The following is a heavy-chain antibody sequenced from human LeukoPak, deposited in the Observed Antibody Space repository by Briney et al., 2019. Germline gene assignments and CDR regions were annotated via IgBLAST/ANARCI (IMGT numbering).Heavy chain of an antibody. CDR2: ISGSGGGT. CDR3: ARDNSGYAEFDY. Sequence: GGSLRLSCAVSGFNVSSHHMNWDRQAPGKGLEWVSAISGSGGGTYYIDSVKGRFTISRDNSKNTLFLQMNSLRADDTAVYYCARDNSGYAEFDYWGQGTLVAVSS. CDR1: GFNVSSHH. J-gene: IGHJ4*02. D-gene: IGHD3-22*01. V-gene: IGHV3-23*01.